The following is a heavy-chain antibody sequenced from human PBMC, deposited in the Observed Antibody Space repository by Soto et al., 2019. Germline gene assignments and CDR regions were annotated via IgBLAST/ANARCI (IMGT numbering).Heavy chain of an antibody. D-gene: IGHD3-16*02. Sequence: GGSLRLSCAASGFTFSSFIMNWVRQAPGKGLEWVSSISSSSSYIYYAGSVRGRFTISRDNAKNSLYLQMNSLRAEDTAVYYCASIPNHYDYIWGSYPEAAFNIWGQGTMVTVSS. CDR3: ASIPNHYDYIWGSYPEAAFNI. V-gene: IGHV3-21*01. CDR2: ISSSSSYI. CDR1: GFTFSSFI. J-gene: IGHJ3*02.